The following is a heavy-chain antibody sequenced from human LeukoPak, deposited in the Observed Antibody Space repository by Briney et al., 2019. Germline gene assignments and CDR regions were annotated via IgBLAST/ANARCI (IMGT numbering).Heavy chain of an antibody. CDR1: GYTFTGYY. D-gene: IGHD2-15*01. CDR3: ARDGSSVVAATGEFDP. Sequence: ASVKVSCKASGYTFTGYYMHWVRQAPGQGLEWMGIINPSGGSTSYAQKFQGRVTMTRDTSTSTAYMELSSLRSEDTAVYYCARDGSSVVAATGEFDPWGQGTLVTVSS. CDR2: INPSGGST. V-gene: IGHV1-46*01. J-gene: IGHJ5*02.